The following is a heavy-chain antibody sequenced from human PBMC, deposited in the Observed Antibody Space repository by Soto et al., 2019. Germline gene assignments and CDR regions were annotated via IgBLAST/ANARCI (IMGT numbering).Heavy chain of an antibody. V-gene: IGHV4-59*01. J-gene: IGHJ4*02. CDR2: IYYSGST. D-gene: IGHD2-15*01. Sequence: ASETLSLTCTVSGGSISSDYWSWIRQPPGKGLEWIGYIYYSGSTNYNPSLKSRVTISVDTSKNQFSLKLSSVTAADTAVYYCARVVSSWTGYCSGGSCYIFDYWGQGTLVTVSS. CDR3: ARVVSSWTGYCSGGSCYIFDY. CDR1: GGSISSDY.